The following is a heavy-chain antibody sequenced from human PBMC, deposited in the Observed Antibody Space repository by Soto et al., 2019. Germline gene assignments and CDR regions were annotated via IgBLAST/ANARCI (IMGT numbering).Heavy chain of an antibody. D-gene: IGHD6-19*01. CDR3: ASDVGGGYTY. CDR2: ISAYNGNT. Sequence: QVQLVQSGAEVKKPGASVKVSCKASGYTFTSYGITWVRQAPGQGLEWRGWISAYNGNTHYAQKLQGRVTMTTDTSTSTAYMALTSLGSDDTAGYYCASDVGGGYTYWGQGTLVTVSS. V-gene: IGHV1-18*01. CDR1: GYTFTSYG. J-gene: IGHJ4*02.